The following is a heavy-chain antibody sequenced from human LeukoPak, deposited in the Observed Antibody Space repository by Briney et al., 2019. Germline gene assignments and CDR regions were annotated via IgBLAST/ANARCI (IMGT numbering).Heavy chain of an antibody. V-gene: IGHV4-61*02. CDR1: GGSISSGSYY. D-gene: IGHD3-3*01. CDR3: ARGRGRNYDFWSGNTGDDAFDI. J-gene: IGHJ3*02. CDR2: IYTSGST. Sequence: SETLSLTCTVSGGSISSGSYYWSWIRQPAGKGLEWIGRIYTSGSTNYNPSLKSRVTISVDTSKNQFSLKLSSVTAADTAVYYCARGRGRNYDFWSGNTGDDAFDIWGQGTMVTVSS.